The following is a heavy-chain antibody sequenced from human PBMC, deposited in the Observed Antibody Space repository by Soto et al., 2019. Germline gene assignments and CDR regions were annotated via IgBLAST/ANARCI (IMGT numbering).Heavy chain of an antibody. D-gene: IGHD1-26*01. V-gene: IGHV3-64D*06. Sequence: GGSLRLSCAASGFTFSSYAMKWVRQAPGKELEWVSAISSNGGSTYYADTVKGRFTISRDNSKNTLYLQMSSLRAEDTAVYYCVKPGSYSYYFDYWGQGTLVTVSS. CDR3: VKPGSYSYYFDY. CDR1: GFTFSSYA. J-gene: IGHJ4*02. CDR2: ISSNGGST.